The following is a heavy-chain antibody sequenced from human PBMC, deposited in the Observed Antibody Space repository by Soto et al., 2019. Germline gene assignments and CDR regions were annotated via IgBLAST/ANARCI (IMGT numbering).Heavy chain of an antibody. CDR1: GGSISTRSSY. CDR2: IYYIGNT. V-gene: IGHV4-39*02. D-gene: IGHD3-9*01. J-gene: IGHJ6*03. Sequence: NPSETLSLTCTVSGGSISTRSSYWGWIRQPPGKGLEWIGTIYYIGNTNYNPSLKSRVAISTDSSRTHFSLNLNSVTAADTAVYYCARTVLGPDLLADSFVDYYYYMDVWGQGTTVTVSS. CDR3: ARTVLGPDLLADSFVDYYYYMDV.